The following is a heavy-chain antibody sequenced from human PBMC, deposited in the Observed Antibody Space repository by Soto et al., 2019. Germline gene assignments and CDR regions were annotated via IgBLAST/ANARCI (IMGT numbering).Heavy chain of an antibody. CDR1: GGTFSSYA. CDR3: ARVGGTGGYTYGLAY. J-gene: IGHJ4*02. D-gene: IGHD5-18*01. CDR2: IIPVFGTG. Sequence: ASVKVSCKASGGTFSSYAISWVRQAPGQGLEWMGGIIPVFGTGIYAQKFQGRVTITADKSTNTAYMELSSLRSEDAAVYFCARVGGTGGYTYGLAYWGQGTLVTVSS. V-gene: IGHV1-69*06.